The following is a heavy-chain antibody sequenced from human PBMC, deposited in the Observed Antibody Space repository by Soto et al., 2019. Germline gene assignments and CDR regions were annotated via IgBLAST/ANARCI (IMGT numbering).Heavy chain of an antibody. D-gene: IGHD2-8*01. J-gene: IGHJ6*02. CDR2: ISYDGSNK. CDR1: GFTFSSYG. V-gene: IGHV3-30*18. Sequence: QVQLVESGGGVVQPGRSLRLSCAASGFTFSSYGMHWVRQAPGKGLEWVAVISYDGSNKYYADSVKGRFTISRDNSKNTLYLQMNSLRAEDTGVYYCAKDRPGLTTLPGRYYYYGMDVWGQGTTVTVSS. CDR3: AKDRPGLTTLPGRYYYYGMDV.